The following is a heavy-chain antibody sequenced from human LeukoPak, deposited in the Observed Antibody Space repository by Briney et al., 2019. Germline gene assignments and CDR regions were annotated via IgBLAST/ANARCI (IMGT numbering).Heavy chain of an antibody. CDR2: ITGGSSTI. CDR1: GFTFSSCS. Sequence: PRGSLRLSCKASGFTFSSCSMNWVRQAPGKGLEWVSYITGGSSTIYYADSVKGRFTISRDNAKNSLYLQVNSLRDEDTAVYYCARPGDYGYYYSAMDVWGQGTTVTVAS. CDR3: ARPGDYGYYYSAMDV. V-gene: IGHV3-48*02. D-gene: IGHD4-17*01. J-gene: IGHJ6*02.